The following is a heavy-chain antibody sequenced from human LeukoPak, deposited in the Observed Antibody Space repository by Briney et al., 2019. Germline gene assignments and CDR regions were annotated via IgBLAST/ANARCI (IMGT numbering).Heavy chain of an antibody. J-gene: IGHJ4*02. D-gene: IGHD1-26*01. CDR3: ARAEWEPVHFDY. CDR1: GVSISSYY. Sequence: SETLSLTCTVSGVSISSYYWSWIRQPPGKGLEWIGYIYYSGSTNYNPSLKSRVTISVDTSKNQFSLKLSSVTAADTAVYYCARAEWEPVHFDYWGQGTLVTVSS. CDR2: IYYSGST. V-gene: IGHV4-59*01.